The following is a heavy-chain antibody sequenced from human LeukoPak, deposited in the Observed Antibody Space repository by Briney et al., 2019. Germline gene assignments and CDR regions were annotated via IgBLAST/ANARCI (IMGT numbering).Heavy chain of an antibody. J-gene: IGHJ4*02. CDR2: IRYDGSNK. CDR1: GFTFSSYG. D-gene: IGHD1-1*01. CDR3: AKDYPPTGTTPRWDY. Sequence: SGGSLRLSCAASGFTFSSYGMHWVRQAPGKGLEWVAFIRYDGSNKYYADSVKGRFTISRDNSKNTLYLQMNSLRAEDTAVYYCAKDYPPTGTTPRWDYWGQGTLVTVSS. V-gene: IGHV3-30*02.